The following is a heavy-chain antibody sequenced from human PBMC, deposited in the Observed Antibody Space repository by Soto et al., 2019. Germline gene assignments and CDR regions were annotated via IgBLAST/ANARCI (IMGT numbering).Heavy chain of an antibody. CDR3: ARDKGFSSGYYYGMDV. V-gene: IGHV4-31*03. CDR1: CGSISSRCYY. J-gene: IGHJ6*02. CDR2: IYYSGIT. D-gene: IGHD6-6*01. Sequence: TLSVKFTVSCGSISSRCYYWSWIRQHPGKGLEWIVYIYYSGITYYNPSLKSRVTISVDTSKNQFSLKLSSVTAADTAVYYCARDKGFSSGYYYGMDVWGQGTTVTVSS.